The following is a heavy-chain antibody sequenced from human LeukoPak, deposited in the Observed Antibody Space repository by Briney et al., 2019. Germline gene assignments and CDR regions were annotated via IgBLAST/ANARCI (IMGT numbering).Heavy chain of an antibody. V-gene: IGHV3-30*04. CDR3: ARVQREYYYDSSGIMGN. Sequence: GGSLRLSCAASGFTFSDYAMHWLRQAPGKGLEWVAVISYDGSKKYYADSVKGRFTISRDNSRNTLYLQMNSLRVEDTAVYYCARVQREYYYDSSGIMGNWGQGTLVTVSS. CDR1: GFTFSDYA. CDR2: ISYDGSKK. D-gene: IGHD3-22*01. J-gene: IGHJ4*02.